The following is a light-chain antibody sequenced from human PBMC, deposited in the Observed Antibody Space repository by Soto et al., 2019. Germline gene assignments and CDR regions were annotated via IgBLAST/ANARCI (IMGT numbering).Light chain of an antibody. V-gene: IGKV3-20*01. CDR1: QSVSSSY. CDR3: QQYRSSPTWT. Sequence: EIVLTQSPGTLSLSPGERATLSCRASQSVSSSYLAWYQQKPDQAPRLLIYGASSRATGIPDRFSGSGSGTDFPLTISRREPEDFAVYYCQQYRSSPTWTFGQGNKVEIK. CDR2: GAS. J-gene: IGKJ1*01.